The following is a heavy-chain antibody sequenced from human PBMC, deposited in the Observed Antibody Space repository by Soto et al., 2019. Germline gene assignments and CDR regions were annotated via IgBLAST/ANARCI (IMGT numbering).Heavy chain of an antibody. CDR1: GYAFTTYG. CDR3: ARGRYGDY. CDR2: ISAHNGNT. J-gene: IGHJ4*02. V-gene: IGHV1-18*01. Sequence: GHLVQSGAEVKKPGASVKVSCKGSGYAFTTYGITWVRQAPGQGLEWMGWISAHNGNTNYAQKLQGRVTVTRDTATSTAYMERRSLRSNDTAVYYCARGRYGDYWGQGALVTVTS. D-gene: IGHD1-1*01.